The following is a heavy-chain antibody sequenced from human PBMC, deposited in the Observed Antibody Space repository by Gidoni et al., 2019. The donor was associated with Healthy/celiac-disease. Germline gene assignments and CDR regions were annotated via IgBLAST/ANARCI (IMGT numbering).Heavy chain of an antibody. J-gene: IGHJ4*02. CDR1: GFTFSTYV. Sequence: EVQLLESGGGLVQPGGSLRLSWAASGFTFSTYVMSWVRQAPGKGLGWVSSVSGSGGSTYYADSVKGRFTISRDNSKNTLYLQMNSLRVEDTALYYCAKGAKGAEYFFDYWGQGTLVSVSS. CDR2: VSGSGGST. CDR3: AKGAKGAEYFFDY. D-gene: IGHD1-26*01. V-gene: IGHV3-23*01.